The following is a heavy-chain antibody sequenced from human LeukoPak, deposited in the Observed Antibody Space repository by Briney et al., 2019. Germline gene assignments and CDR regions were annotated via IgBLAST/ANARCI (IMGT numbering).Heavy chain of an antibody. J-gene: IGHJ4*02. CDR3: ARGNKLYYYDSSGYYQYFDY. CDR1: GGSISSYY. CDR2: IYYSGST. V-gene: IGHV4-59*01. D-gene: IGHD3-22*01. Sequence: PSETLSPTCTVSGGSISSYYWSWIRQPPGKGLEWIGYIYYSGSTNYNPSLKSRVTISVDTSKNQFSLKLSSVTAADTAVYYCARGNKLYYYDSSGYYQYFDYWGQGTLVTVSS.